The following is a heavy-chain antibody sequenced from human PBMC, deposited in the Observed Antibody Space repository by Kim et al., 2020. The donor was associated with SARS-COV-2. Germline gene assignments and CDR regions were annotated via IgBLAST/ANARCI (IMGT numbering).Heavy chain of an antibody. CDR2: ISYDGSNK. CDR3: AKDSGTEYYDSSGYFVFDY. J-gene: IGHJ4*02. V-gene: IGHV3-30*18. CDR1: GFTFSSYG. Sequence: GGSLRLSCAASGFTFSSYGMYWVRQAPGKGLEWVAVISYDGSNKYYADSVKGRFTISRDNSKNTLYLQMNSLRAEDTAVYYCAKDSGTEYYDSSGYFVFDYWGQGTLVTVSS. D-gene: IGHD3-22*01.